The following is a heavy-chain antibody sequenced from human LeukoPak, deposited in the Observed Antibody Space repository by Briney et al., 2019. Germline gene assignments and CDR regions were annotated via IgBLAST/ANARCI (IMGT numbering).Heavy chain of an antibody. CDR2: INSDGSST. V-gene: IGHV3-74*01. CDR3: ARGGIVVVTAIDY. Sequence: GGSLRLSCAASGFTVSNNYMSWVRQAPGKGLVWVSRINSDGSSTSYADSVKGRFTISRDNAKNTLYLQMNSLRAEDTAVYYCARGGIVVVTAIDYWGQGTLVTVSS. CDR1: GFTVSNNY. D-gene: IGHD2-21*02. J-gene: IGHJ4*02.